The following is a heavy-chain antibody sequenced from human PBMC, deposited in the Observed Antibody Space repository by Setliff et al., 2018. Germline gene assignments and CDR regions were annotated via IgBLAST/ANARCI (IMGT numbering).Heavy chain of an antibody. D-gene: IGHD5-12*01. J-gene: IGHJ3*02. V-gene: IGHV4-39*01. CDR3: TRRPRGRAAFDI. CDR2: IYSSGTS. CDR1: GASISTSIHH. Sequence: SETLSLTCTVSGASISTSIHHWVWMRQSPGKGLEWIGTIYSSGTSYYNLSLKSRVTISLDTSKSQFSLNLGSVTAADTAVYYCTRRPRGRAAFDIWGQGTMVTVSS.